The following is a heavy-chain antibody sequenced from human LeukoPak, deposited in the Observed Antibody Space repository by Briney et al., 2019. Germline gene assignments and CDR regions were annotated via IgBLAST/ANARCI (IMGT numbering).Heavy chain of an antibody. D-gene: IGHD4-17*01. CDR3: AKVKDYGFSYYFDY. CDR1: GFTFSSYA. J-gene: IGHJ4*02. Sequence: GGSLRLSCAASGFTFSSYAMNWVRQAPGKGLEWVSAISGSGDNTYYADSVKGRFTISRDNSKNTLYLQMNSLRAEDTAVYYCAKVKDYGFSYYFDYWGQGTLVTVSS. V-gene: IGHV3-23*01. CDR2: ISGSGDNT.